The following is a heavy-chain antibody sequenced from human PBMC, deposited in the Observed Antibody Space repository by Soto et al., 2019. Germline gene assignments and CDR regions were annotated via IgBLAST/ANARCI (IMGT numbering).Heavy chain of an antibody. D-gene: IGHD3-10*01. J-gene: IGHJ5*01. CDR3: TRDWGPPVTYGDDS. CDR1: GGSVTSGGYY. Sequence: QVQLQESGPGLVRPSQTLSLTCTVSGGSVTSGGYYWSWIRHCPGKGLEWIGYIYSSGDTNYNPSLNRCVAMSVDTAKDQVSLQLTSVTVADTAIYYCTRDWGPPVTYGDDSWGQGILVTVSS. V-gene: IGHV4-31*03. CDR2: IYSSGDT.